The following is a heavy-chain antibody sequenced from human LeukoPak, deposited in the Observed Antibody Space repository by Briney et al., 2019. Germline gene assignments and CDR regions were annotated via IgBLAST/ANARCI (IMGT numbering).Heavy chain of an antibody. CDR3: ARGLAWEHNWFDP. D-gene: IGHD1-26*01. CDR2: IYYSEST. J-gene: IGHJ5*02. Sequence: SETLSLTCTVSGGSIDSSTYYWGWFRQPPGKGLVSIGSIYYSESTYYSPSRKSRVTISIDTSKNQFSLKLSSVTAADTAVYYCARGLAWEHNWFDPWGQGTLVTVSS. V-gene: IGHV4-39*07. CDR1: GGSIDSSTYY.